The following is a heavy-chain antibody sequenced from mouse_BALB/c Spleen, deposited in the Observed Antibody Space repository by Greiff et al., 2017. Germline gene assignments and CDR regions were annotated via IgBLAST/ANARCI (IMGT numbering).Heavy chain of an antibody. V-gene: IGHV5-15*02. J-gene: IGHJ2*01. CDR1: GFTFSDYG. CDR2: ISNLAYSI. CDR3: ARAAYYRYDVYFDY. D-gene: IGHD2-14*01. Sequence: EVQLQESGGGLVQPGGSRKLSCAASGFTFSDYGMAWVRQAPGKGPEWVAFISNLAYSIYYADTVTGRLTISRENAKNTLYLEMSSLRSEDTAMYYCARAAYYRYDVYFDYWGQGTTLTVSS.